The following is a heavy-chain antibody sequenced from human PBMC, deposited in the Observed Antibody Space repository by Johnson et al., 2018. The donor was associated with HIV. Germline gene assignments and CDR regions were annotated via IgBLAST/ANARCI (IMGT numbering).Heavy chain of an antibody. V-gene: IGHV3-11*04. Sequence: SLRLSCAVSGFKFSDFYMTWIRQVPGKGLECVAYISSSGAGIYYADSVRGRFTISRDNAKNSLYLQMNSLRVEDTAVYYCAKSPGKDHGGNSGGFDSWGQGTMVTVSS. J-gene: IGHJ3*02. CDR1: GFKFSDFY. D-gene: IGHD4/OR15-4a*01. CDR2: ISSSGAGI. CDR3: AKSPGKDHGGNSGGFDS.